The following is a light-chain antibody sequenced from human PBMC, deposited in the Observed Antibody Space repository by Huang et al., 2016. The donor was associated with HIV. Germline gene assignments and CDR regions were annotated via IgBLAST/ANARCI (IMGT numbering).Light chain of an antibody. CDR1: QSVTRNY. CDR3: QQFGSSPPYS. J-gene: IGKJ2*03. Sequence: EIVLTQSPDTLSLSPGERATVSCRASQSVTRNYLAWYQQRPGQAPKLLIYGASTRATGIPDRFSGSGSGTDFTLTISRLALEDFAVYYCQQFGSSPPYSFGQGTKLEIK. CDR2: GAS. V-gene: IGKV3-20*01.